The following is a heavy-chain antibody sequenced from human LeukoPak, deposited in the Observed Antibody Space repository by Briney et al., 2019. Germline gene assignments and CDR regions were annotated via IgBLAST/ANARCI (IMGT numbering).Heavy chain of an antibody. CDR1: GFIFSSNA. V-gene: IGHV3-23*01. CDR3: AKVQQYDFWSGYSRWFDP. J-gene: IGHJ5*02. CDR2: ISGSCGST. Sequence: GGSLRLSCAASGFIFSSNAMSWVRQAPGKGLEWVSAISGSCGSTFYADSVKGRFTISRDYSKNTLYLQMNSLRGGDSAVYYCAKVQQYDFWSGYSRWFDPWGQGTLVTVSS. D-gene: IGHD3-3*01.